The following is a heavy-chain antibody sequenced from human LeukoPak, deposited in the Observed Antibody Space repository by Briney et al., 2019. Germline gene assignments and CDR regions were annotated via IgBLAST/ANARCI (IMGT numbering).Heavy chain of an antibody. D-gene: IGHD5-24*01. CDR2: IYHSGST. CDR3: ARVEMATIG. J-gene: IGHJ4*02. Sequence: SETLSLTCTVSGGSISSYYWSWIRQPPGKGLEWIGYIYHSGSTYYNPSLKSRVTISVDRSKNQFSLKLSSVTAADTAVYYCARVEMATIGWGQGTLVTVSS. V-gene: IGHV4-59*12. CDR1: GGSISSYY.